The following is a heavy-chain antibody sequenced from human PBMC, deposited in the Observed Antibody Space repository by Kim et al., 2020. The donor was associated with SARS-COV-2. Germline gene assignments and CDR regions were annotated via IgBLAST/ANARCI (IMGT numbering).Heavy chain of an antibody. J-gene: IGHJ6*02. D-gene: IGHD2-15*01. V-gene: IGHV3-30*01. CDR3: ARDLVVVAALKIYGMDV. Sequence: VKGRFTISRDNSKNTLYLQMNSLRAEDTAVYYCARDLVVVAALKIYGMDVWGQGTTVTVSS.